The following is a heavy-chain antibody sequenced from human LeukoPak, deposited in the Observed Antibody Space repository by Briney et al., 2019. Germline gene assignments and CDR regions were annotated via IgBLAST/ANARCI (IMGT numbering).Heavy chain of an antibody. D-gene: IGHD1-26*01. V-gene: IGHV4-38-2*02. J-gene: IGHJ4*02. CDR1: GYSISSGYY. CDR2: IYHSGST. Sequence: SETLSLTCTVSGYSISSGYYWGWIRQPPGKGLEWIGSIYHSGSTYYNPSLKSRVTISVDTSKNQFSLKLSSVTAADTAVYYCARIPYPGMGIDYWGQGTLVTVSS. CDR3: ARIPYPGMGIDY.